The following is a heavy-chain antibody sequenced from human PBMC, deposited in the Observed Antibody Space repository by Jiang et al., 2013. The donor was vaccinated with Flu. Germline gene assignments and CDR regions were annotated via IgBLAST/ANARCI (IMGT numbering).Heavy chain of an antibody. CDR3: ARDLSYSSSCLDY. CDR1: GFTFSSHA. Sequence: VQLLESGGGVVQPGRSLRLSCAASGFTFSSHAMYWVRQAPGKGLEWVAVISHDGSNKYYADSVKGRSTISRDNSKNTLYLQMNSLRADDTAVYYCARDLSYSSSCLDYWGQGTLVTVSS. D-gene: IGHD6-13*01. V-gene: IGHV3-30-3*01. J-gene: IGHJ4*02. CDR2: ISHDGSNK.